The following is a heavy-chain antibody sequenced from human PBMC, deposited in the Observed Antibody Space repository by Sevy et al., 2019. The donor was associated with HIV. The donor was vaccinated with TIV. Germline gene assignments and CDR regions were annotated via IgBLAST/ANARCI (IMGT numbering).Heavy chain of an antibody. D-gene: IGHD6-25*01. CDR2: ISYDGSNK. CDR1: GFTFSSYA. CDR3: ASNAERYYYGMDV. Sequence: GGSLRLSCAASGFTFSSYAMHWVRQAPGKGLEWVAVISYDGSNKYYADSVKGRFTISRDNSKNTLYLQMISLRAEDTAVYYCASNAERYYYGMDVWGQGTTVTVSS. J-gene: IGHJ6*02. V-gene: IGHV3-30*04.